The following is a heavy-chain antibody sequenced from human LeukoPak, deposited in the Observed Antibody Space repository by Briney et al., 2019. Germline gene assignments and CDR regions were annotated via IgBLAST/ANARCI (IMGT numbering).Heavy chain of an antibody. CDR1: GGSFSGRS. CDR3: ASYTDAFDI. V-gene: IGHV4-34*01. D-gene: IGHD3-16*01. CDR2: ISYSGST. J-gene: IGHJ3*02. Sequence: SETLSLTCAVSGGSFSGRSWSWLRQPPGKGLEWIGEISYSGSTNYNPSLKSRVTISLLTSNNQFSLKLSSVTAADTAVYYCASYTDAFDIWGQGTMVTVSS.